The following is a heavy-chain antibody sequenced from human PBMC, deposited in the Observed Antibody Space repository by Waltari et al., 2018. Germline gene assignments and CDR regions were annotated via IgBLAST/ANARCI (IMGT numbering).Heavy chain of an antibody. J-gene: IGHJ4*02. Sequence: QVQLQQWGAGLLKPSETLSLTCAVYGGSFSGYYWSWIRQPPGKGLEWIGEINHSGSTNYNPSLKSRVTISVDTSKNQFSLKLSSVTAADTAVYYCARVRYYNSSGYHKGDFDYWGQGTLVTVSS. D-gene: IGHD3-22*01. CDR1: GGSFSGYY. CDR3: ARVRYYNSSGYHKGDFDY. V-gene: IGHV4-34*01. CDR2: INHSGST.